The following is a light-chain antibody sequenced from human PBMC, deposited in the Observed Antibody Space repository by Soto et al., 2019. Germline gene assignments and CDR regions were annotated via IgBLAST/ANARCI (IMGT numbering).Light chain of an antibody. J-gene: IGKJ1*01. Sequence: AIQLTQSPSSLSASVGDRVTITCRASQGIRNDLGWYQQNPGKAPKLLIYAASSLQSGVPSRFSGSASGTDFTLTISSLQPEDFATYYCLQDYSYPWTFGQGTKVEIK. CDR3: LQDYSYPWT. CDR1: QGIRND. CDR2: AAS. V-gene: IGKV1-6*01.